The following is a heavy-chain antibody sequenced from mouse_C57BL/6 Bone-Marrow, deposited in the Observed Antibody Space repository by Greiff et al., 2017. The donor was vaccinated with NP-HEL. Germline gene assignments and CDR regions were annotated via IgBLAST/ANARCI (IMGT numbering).Heavy chain of an antibody. Sequence: EVKLMESGPELVKPGDSVKISCKASGYSFTGYFMNWVMQSHGKSLEWIGRINPYNGDTFYNQKFKGKATLTVDKSSSTAHMELRSLTSEDSAVYYCAKGYYAFAYWGQGTLVTVSA. CDR3: AKGYYAFAY. J-gene: IGHJ3*01. V-gene: IGHV1-20*01. CDR2: INPYNGDT. CDR1: GYSFTGYF. D-gene: IGHD1-1*02.